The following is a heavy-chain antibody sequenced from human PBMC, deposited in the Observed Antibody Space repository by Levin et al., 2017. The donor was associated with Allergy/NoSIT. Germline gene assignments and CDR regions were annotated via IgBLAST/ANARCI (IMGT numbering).Heavy chain of an antibody. CDR2: VRARGGDI. V-gene: IGHV3-23*01. Sequence: SCAASGFTFNNYALTWVRQAPGKGLEWVSSVRARGGDISYADSVKGRFTVSRDKSKNTLYLQMNSLTAEDTAVYYCAKDVISGSMGWFDPWGQGTLVTVPS. CDR3: AKDVISGSMGWFDP. CDR1: GFTFNNYA. D-gene: IGHD1-26*01. J-gene: IGHJ5*01.